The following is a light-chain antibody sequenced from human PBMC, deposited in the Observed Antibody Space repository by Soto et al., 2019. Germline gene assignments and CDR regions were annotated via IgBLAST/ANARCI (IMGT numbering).Light chain of an antibody. CDR3: AAWDDSLHAVV. CDR1: SSNIGSNT. V-gene: IGLV1-44*01. Sequence: QSVLTQPPSASGTPGQRVTISRSGSSSNIGSNTVNWYQQLPGTAPKLLISSNDQRPSGVPDRFSVSKSGNSASLAISGLQSDDESDYYCAAWDDSLHAVVFGGGTKVTVL. CDR2: SND. J-gene: IGLJ2*01.